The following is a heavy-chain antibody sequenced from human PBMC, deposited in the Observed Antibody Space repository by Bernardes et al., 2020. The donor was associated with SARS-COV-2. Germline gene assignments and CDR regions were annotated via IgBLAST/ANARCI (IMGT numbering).Heavy chain of an antibody. CDR2: IKSDGSST. V-gene: IGHV3-74*01. CDR3: ARGTGNYGDWDY. Sequence: GVLRLSCAASGFTFSGYWMHWVRQAPGKGLVWVARIKSDGSSTNYADAVKGRFTISRDNVNNKLYLQMNDLRVEDTAVYYCARGTGNYGDWDYWGQGTLVTVSS. J-gene: IGHJ4*02. CDR1: GFTFSGYW. D-gene: IGHD1-7*01.